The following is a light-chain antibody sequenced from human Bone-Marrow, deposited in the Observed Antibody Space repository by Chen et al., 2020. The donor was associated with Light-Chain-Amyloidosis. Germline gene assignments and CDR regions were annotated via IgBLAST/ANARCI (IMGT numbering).Light chain of an antibody. V-gene: IGLV7-46*01. CDR1: TGAVTSGHY. J-gene: IGLJ3*02. Sequence: QAVVTQEPSLTVSPGGTVTLTRGSSTGAVTSGHYPYWFQQKPGQAPRTLIYETKNRQSWTPARFSGSLLGGKAALTLSGAQPEDEAEYYCFLSYSGTQVVFGGGTKLTVL. CDR2: ETK. CDR3: FLSYSGTQVV.